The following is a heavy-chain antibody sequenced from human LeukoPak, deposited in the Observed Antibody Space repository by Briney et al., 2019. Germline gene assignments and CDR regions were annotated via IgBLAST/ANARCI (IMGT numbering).Heavy chain of an antibody. D-gene: IGHD4-17*01. V-gene: IGHV4-59*01. CDR2: IYYSGSS. Sequence: SETLSLTCTDPGGSIRSYYWSWIRQTPGEGVEWIGFIYYSGSSTYTPSLKSRVSISVDTSKNQFSLKLSSVTAADTAVYYCARVYGDYETHLAYWGQGTLVTVSS. CDR3: ARVYGDYETHLAY. J-gene: IGHJ4*02. CDR1: GGSIRSYY.